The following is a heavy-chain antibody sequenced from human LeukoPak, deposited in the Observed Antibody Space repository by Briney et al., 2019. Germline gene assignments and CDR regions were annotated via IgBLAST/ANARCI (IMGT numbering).Heavy chain of an antibody. CDR2: IYYSGST. Sequence: SETLSLTCTVSGGSISSSSYYWGWIRQPPGKGLEWIGSIYYSGSTYYNPSLKSRVTISVDTSKNQFSLKLSSVTAADTAVYYCARRRGYSYGYVLWFDYWGQGTLVTVSS. CDR1: GGSISSSSYY. V-gene: IGHV4-39*01. J-gene: IGHJ4*02. D-gene: IGHD5-18*01. CDR3: ARRRGYSYGYVLWFDY.